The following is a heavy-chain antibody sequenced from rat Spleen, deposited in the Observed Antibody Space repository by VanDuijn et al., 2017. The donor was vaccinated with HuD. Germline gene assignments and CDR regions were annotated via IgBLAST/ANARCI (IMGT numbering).Heavy chain of an antibody. J-gene: IGHJ2*01. CDR2: ISTSGGST. D-gene: IGHD1-11*01. CDR3: TMEGLRRVFDC. V-gene: IGHV5-46*01. Sequence: EVQLVESGGGLVQPGRSMRLSCAASGFTFSGFPMAWVRQAPTKGLEWVATISTSGGSTYYRDSVKGRFTISRDNAKSTLYLQMNSLRSEDTATYSCTMEGLRRVFDCWGQGVMVTVSS. CDR1: GFTFSGFP.